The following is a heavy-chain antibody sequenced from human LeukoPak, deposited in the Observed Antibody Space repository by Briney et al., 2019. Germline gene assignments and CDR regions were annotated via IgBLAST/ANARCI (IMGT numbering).Heavy chain of an antibody. D-gene: IGHD2-2*01. J-gene: IGHJ4*02. CDR2: INPNSGGT. Sequence: PGASVKVSCKASGYTFTSYGISWVRQAPGQGLEWMGWINPNSGGTNYAQKFQGRVTMTRDTSISTAYMELSRLRSDDTAVYYCARGYCSSTSCYYHYFDYWGQGTLVTVSS. V-gene: IGHV1-2*02. CDR3: ARGYCSSTSCYYHYFDY. CDR1: GYTFTSYG.